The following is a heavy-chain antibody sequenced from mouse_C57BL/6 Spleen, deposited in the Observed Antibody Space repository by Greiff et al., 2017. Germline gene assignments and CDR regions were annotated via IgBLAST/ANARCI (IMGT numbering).Heavy chain of an antibody. D-gene: IGHD2-4*01. V-gene: IGHV3-6*01. CDR3: ARRGIYYDYLDY. Sequence: EVKLQESGPGLVKPSQSLSLTCSVTGYSITSGYYWNWIRQFPGNKLEWMGYISYDGSNNYNPSLKNRISITRDTSKNQFFLKLNSVTTEDTATYYCARRGIYYDYLDYWGQGTTLTVSS. J-gene: IGHJ2*01. CDR1: GYSITSGYY. CDR2: ISYDGSN.